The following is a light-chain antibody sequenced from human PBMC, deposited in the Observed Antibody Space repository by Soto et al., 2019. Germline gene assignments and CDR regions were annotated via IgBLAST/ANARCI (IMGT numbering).Light chain of an antibody. Sequence: EIVMTQSPATLSVSPGERATLSCRASQSVSSNLAWYQQKRGQGPRLLIHGASTRATGIPARFSGSGSGTEFTLTISSLQSEDFAVYYCHQYNNWPLWTFGQGTKVEIK. V-gene: IGKV3-15*01. CDR1: QSVSSN. CDR2: GAS. CDR3: HQYNNWPLWT. J-gene: IGKJ1*01.